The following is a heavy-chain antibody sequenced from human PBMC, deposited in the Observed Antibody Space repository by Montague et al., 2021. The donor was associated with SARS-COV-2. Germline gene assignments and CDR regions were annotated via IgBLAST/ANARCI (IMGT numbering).Heavy chain of an antibody. Sequence: TLSLTCTVSGGSISSGSCYWSWNRQPAGKGLEWIGRIYTSGTTDYXLSLKSRVTISVDTSKNQLSLKLTSVTAADTADYYCARAHSGSWAHLDNWGQGRLVTVSS. D-gene: IGHD5-12*01. CDR1: GGSISSGSCY. CDR2: IYTSGTT. CDR3: ARAHSGSWAHLDN. V-gene: IGHV4-61*02. J-gene: IGHJ4*02.